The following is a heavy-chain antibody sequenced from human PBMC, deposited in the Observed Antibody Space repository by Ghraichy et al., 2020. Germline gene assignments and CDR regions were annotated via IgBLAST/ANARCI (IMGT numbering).Heavy chain of an antibody. CDR1: GFTFSGSA. CDR2: IRSKANSYAT. D-gene: IGHD3-16*02. CDR3: TRRPYSGYVWGSYRSYGMDV. J-gene: IGHJ6*02. V-gene: IGHV3-73*01. Sequence: GGSLRLSCAASGFTFSGSAMHWVRQASGKGLEWVGHIRSKANSYATAYAASVKGRFTISRDDSKNTAYLQMNSLKTEDTAVYYCTRRPYSGYVWGSYRSYGMDVWGQGTTVTVSS.